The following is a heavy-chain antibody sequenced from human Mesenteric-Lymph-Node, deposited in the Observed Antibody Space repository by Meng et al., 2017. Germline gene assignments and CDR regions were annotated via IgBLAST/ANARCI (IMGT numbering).Heavy chain of an antibody. CDR1: GYTFTGYY. V-gene: IGHV1-2*02. CDR3: ARDRYWYESSAYWWFDS. Sequence: ASVKVSCKASGYTFTGYYIHWMRQAPGQGLEWMGWVNPNNGGTIYSQKLQGRVTMTRDTSISTAYMELSGLTSDDTAVYYCARDRYWYESSAYWWFDSWGQGTLVTVSS. D-gene: IGHD3-22*01. CDR2: VNPNNGGT. J-gene: IGHJ5*01.